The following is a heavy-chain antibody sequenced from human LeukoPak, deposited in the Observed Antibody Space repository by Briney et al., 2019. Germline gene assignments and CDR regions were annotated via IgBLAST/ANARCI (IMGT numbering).Heavy chain of an antibody. CDR2: INPNSGGT. CDR1: GYTSTGYY. CDR3: ARDLGGYCSSTSCPFDY. Sequence: ASVKVSCKASGYTSTGYYMHWVRQAPGQGLEWMGWINPNSGGTNYAQKFQGRVTMTRDTSISTAYMELSRLRSDDTAVYYCARDLGGYCSSTSCPFDYWGQGTLVTVSS. D-gene: IGHD2-2*01. V-gene: IGHV1-2*02. J-gene: IGHJ4*02.